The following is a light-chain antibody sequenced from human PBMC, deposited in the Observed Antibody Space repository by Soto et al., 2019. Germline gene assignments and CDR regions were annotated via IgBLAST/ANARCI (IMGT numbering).Light chain of an antibody. CDR3: QQSYSTPGT. V-gene: IGKV1-39*01. CDR2: AAS. J-gene: IGKJ1*01. CDR1: QRISSY. Sequence: DIQMTPSPSSLSASVGDRVPITSRSCQRISSYLNWYQQIPGKAPKLLIYAASSLQSGVPSRFSGSGSGTDFTLTISSLQPEDFATYYCQQSYSTPGTFGQGTKVDNK.